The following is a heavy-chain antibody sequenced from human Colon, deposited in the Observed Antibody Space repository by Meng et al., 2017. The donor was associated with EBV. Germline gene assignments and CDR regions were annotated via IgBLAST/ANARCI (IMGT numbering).Heavy chain of an antibody. CDR3: ARTGVGLAFDY. J-gene: IGHJ4*02. V-gene: IGHV4-4*02. D-gene: IGHD2-8*01. CDR1: GDPMMKNNW. Sequence: QLHLLGSGQVLGNPWGNLSLNCDVSGDPMMKNNWWTWGRQPPGKGLEWIGEIYHSGSSNYNPSLRGRATISVDMSKKQFSLNLRSVTAADTAVYYCARTGVGLAFDYWGLGTLVTVSS. CDR2: IYHSGSS.